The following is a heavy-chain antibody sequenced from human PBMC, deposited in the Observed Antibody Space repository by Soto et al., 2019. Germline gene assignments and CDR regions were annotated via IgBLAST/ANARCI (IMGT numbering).Heavy chain of an antibody. Sequence: ASVKVSCKTSGYTFTDYDINWVRQAPGQGLEWVGRMNPNSGRTDYAQKLEGRVTMTRDISISTAYMELSSLGYDDTAVYFCSTWGRNGWYTGFFWGQGTLVTVSS. D-gene: IGHD6-19*01. J-gene: IGHJ4*02. V-gene: IGHV1-8*02. CDR1: GYTFTDYD. CDR2: MNPNSGRT. CDR3: STWGRNGWYTGFF.